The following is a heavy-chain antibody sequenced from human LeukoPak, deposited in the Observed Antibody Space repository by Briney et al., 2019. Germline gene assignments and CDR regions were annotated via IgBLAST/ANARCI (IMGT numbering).Heavy chain of an antibody. D-gene: IGHD3-22*01. CDR1: GFTVSSNY. Sequence: PGGSLRLSCAASGFTVSSNYMSWVRQAPGKGLEWVSAISGSGGSTYDADSVKGRFTISRDNSKNTLYLQMNSLRAEDTALYYCAKPSSGYTSFHIWGQGTMVTVSS. CDR2: ISGSGGST. J-gene: IGHJ3*02. CDR3: AKPSSGYTSFHI. V-gene: IGHV3-23*01.